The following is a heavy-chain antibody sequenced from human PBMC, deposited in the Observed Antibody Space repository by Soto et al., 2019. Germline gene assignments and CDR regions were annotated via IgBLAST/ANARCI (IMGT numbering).Heavy chain of an antibody. Sequence: ASVKVSCKASGGTFSSYAISWVRQAPGQGLKWMGGIIPIFGTANYAQKFQGRVTITADESTSTAYMELSSLRSEDTAVYYCARRYYDSSGPYLYWGQGTLVTVSS. V-gene: IGHV1-69*13. CDR1: GGTFSSYA. CDR3: ARRYYDSSGPYLY. D-gene: IGHD3-22*01. CDR2: IIPIFGTA. J-gene: IGHJ4*02.